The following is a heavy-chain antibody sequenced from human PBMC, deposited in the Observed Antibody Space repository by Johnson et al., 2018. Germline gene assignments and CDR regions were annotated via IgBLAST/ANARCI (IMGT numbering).Heavy chain of an antibody. V-gene: IGHV3-11*01. CDR1: GFTFSDYY. D-gene: IGHD6-19*01. J-gene: IGHJ1*01. CDR2: ISISGTTI. Sequence: QVQLVESGGGLVKPGGSLRLSCAASGFTFSDYYVAWIRQAPGKGLEWISYISISGTTIYYADSVKGRFTISRDNANNSLYLQMNSLRAEDTAIYYCARDSGGRWLGPAESFQDWGQGTLVTVSS. CDR3: ARDSGGRWLGPAESFQD.